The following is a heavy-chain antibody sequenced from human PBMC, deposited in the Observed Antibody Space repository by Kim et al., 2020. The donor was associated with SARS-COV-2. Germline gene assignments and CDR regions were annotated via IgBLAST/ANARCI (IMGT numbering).Heavy chain of an antibody. D-gene: IGHD3-16*02. V-gene: IGHV3-15*01. J-gene: IGHJ4*02. CDR2: IKSKTDGGTT. CDR1: GFTFSNAW. Sequence: WGSLRLSCAASGFTFSNAWMSWVRQAPGKGLEWVGRIKSKTDGGTTDYAAPVKGRFTISRDDSKNTLYLQMNSLKTEDTAVYYCTTDRAYDYVWGSYRYPDYWGQGTLVTVSS. CDR3: TTDRAYDYVWGSYRYPDY.